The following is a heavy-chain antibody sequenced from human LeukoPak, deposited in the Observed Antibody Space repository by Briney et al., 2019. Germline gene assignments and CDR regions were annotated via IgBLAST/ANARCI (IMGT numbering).Heavy chain of an antibody. CDR1: GGSISSYY. CDR2: ISYSGNT. Sequence: SETLSLTCTVSGGSISSYYWGWIRQPPGKGLEWIGSISYSGNTYYNPSLKSRVTISVDTSKNQFSLKLSSVTAADTAVYYCARLWATYYYGPGSYYKLPRYAFDIWGQGTMVTVSS. J-gene: IGHJ3*02. D-gene: IGHD3-10*01. V-gene: IGHV4-59*12. CDR3: ARLWATYYYGPGSYYKLPRYAFDI.